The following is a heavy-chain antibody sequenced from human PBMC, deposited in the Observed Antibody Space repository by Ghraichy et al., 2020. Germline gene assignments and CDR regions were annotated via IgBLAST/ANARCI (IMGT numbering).Heavy chain of an antibody. Sequence: SETLSLTCAVYGGSFRGYYWSWIRQPPGKGLEWIGEVSHSGSTNYNPSLKSRVTISVDTSKNQFSLELTSVTAADTAVYYSAIGKPAYCGGGSCSQTKILNLDNWGQGTLVTVSS. CDR1: GGSFRGYY. CDR3: AIGKPAYCGGGSCSQTKILNLDN. J-gene: IGHJ4*02. V-gene: IGHV4-34*01. CDR2: VSHSGST. D-gene: IGHD2-15*01.